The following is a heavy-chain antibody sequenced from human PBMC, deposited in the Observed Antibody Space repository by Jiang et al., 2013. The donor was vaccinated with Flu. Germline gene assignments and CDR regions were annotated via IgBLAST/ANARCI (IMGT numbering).Heavy chain of an antibody. D-gene: IGHD3-22*01. Sequence: GAEVKKPGESLRISCKGSGYSFTSYWISWVRQMPGKGLEWMGRIDPSDSYTNYSPSFQGHVTISADKSISTAYLQWSSLKASDTAMYYCARHTHITMIASVKDDAFDIWGQGTMVTVSS. V-gene: IGHV5-10-1*01. CDR1: GYSFTSYW. J-gene: IGHJ3*02. CDR2: IDPSDSYT. CDR3: ARHTHITMIASVKDDAFDI.